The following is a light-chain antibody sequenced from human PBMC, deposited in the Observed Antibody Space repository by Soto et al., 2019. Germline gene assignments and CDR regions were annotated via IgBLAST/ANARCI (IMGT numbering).Light chain of an antibody. CDR3: MQALQTPYT. CDR1: QSLLHSNGYKY. CDR2: LGS. V-gene: IGKV2-28*01. J-gene: IGKJ2*01. Sequence: DIVMTQSPLSLPVTPGEPASISCRSSQSLLHSNGYKYLDWYLQKPGQSPQLLIYLGSNRASGVPDRFSGSGSVTDLTLKISRVEAEDVGVYYCMQALQTPYTFGQGTKLEIK.